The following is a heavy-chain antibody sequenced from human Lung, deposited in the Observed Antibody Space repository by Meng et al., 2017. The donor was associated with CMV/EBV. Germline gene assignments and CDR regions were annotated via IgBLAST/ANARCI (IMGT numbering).Heavy chain of an antibody. D-gene: IGHD2-2*01. Sequence: SXTXSLXCAVYGGSFSGYYWSWIRQPPGKGLEWIGEINHSGSTNYNPPLKSRVTISVDTSKNQFSLKLSSVTAADTAVYYCARRRIGYCSSTSCLNFDYWGQGTXVTVSS. CDR2: INHSGST. V-gene: IGHV4-34*01. J-gene: IGHJ4*02. CDR1: GGSFSGYY. CDR3: ARRRIGYCSSTSCLNFDY.